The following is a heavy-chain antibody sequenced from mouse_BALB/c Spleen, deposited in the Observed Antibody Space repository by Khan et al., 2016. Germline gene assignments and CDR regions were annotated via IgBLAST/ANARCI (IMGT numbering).Heavy chain of an antibody. D-gene: IGHD2-1*01. V-gene: IGHV3-2*02. CDR3: ARVGNSSYYFDY. CDR1: GYSITSDYA. J-gene: IGHJ2*01. CDR2: ISYSGST. Sequence: EVQLQESGPGLVKPSQSLSLTCTVTGYSITSDYAWNWIRQFPGNKLEWMGYISYSGSTSYTPSLKSRISLTRDTSKHQFFLQLNSVTTEDTATYYCARVGNSSYYFDYWGQGTTLTVSS.